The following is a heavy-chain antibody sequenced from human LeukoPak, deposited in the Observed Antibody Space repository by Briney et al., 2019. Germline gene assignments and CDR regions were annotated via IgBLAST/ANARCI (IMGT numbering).Heavy chain of an antibody. Sequence: GGSLRLSCAASGFTFNSYGMHWVRQAPGMGLEWVAVISYDGTNTYYADSVKGRFTISRDFSKNTLYLQMNSLRAEDTAVYYCAKEVRFWSGYPTSLGYDYWGQGTLVTVSS. V-gene: IGHV3-30*18. D-gene: IGHD3-3*01. CDR3: AKEVRFWSGYPTSLGYDY. J-gene: IGHJ4*02. CDR1: GFTFNSYG. CDR2: ISYDGTNT.